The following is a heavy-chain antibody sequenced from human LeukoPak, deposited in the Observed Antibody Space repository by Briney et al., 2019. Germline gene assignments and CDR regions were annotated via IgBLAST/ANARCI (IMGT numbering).Heavy chain of an antibody. D-gene: IGHD6-25*01. CDR3: AKDIGSAATYYFDY. CDR1: GFTFDDYA. CDR2: ISWNSGSI. J-gene: IGHJ4*02. V-gene: IGHV3-9*01. Sequence: PGGSLTLSRVATGFTFDDYAMHWVRHAPGKGLAWVSGISWNSGSIGYADSVKGRFTISRDNAKNSLYLQMNSLRAEDTALYYCAKDIGSAATYYFDYWGQGTLVTVSS.